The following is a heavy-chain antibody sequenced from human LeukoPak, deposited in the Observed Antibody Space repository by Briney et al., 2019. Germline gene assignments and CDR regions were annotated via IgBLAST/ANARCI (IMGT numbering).Heavy chain of an antibody. CDR3: ARLGITIFGVVISRDYYYYYMDV. V-gene: IGHV4-34*01. CDR1: GGSFSGYY. J-gene: IGHJ6*03. D-gene: IGHD3-3*01. CDR2: INHSGST. Sequence: SETLSLTCAVYGGSFSGYYWSWIRQPPGKGLEWIGEINHSGSTNYNPSLKSRVTISVDTSKNQFSLKLSSVTAADTAVYYCARLGITIFGVVISRDYYYYYMDVWGKGTTVTVSS.